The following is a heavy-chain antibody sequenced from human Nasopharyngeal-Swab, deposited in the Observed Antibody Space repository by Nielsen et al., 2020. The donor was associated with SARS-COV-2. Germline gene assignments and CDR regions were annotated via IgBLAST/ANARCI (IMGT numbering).Heavy chain of an antibody. CDR2: ISYDGSNK. CDR3: AKDQGGSYFY. J-gene: IGHJ4*02. D-gene: IGHD1-26*01. Sequence: WIRQPPGKGLEWVAVISYDGSNKYYADSVKGRFTISRDNSKNTLCLQMNSLRAEDTAVYYCAKDQGGSYFYWGQGTLVTVSS. V-gene: IGHV3-30*18.